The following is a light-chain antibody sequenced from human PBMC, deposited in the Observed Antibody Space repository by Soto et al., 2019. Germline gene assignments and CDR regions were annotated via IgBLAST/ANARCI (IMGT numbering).Light chain of an antibody. V-gene: IGKV1-39*01. J-gene: IGKJ4*01. Sequence: DIQMTQSPSSLSASVGDRVTITCRASQSISSYLNWYQQKPGKAPKLLIYSASSLQSGVPSRFSGSGSRTYFTLTISSLQPEDFATYSCQQSYSTPPVFGGGTKVQIK. CDR1: QSISSY. CDR3: QQSYSTPPV. CDR2: SAS.